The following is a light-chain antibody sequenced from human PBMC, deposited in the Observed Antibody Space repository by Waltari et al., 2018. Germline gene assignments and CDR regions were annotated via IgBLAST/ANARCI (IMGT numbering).Light chain of an antibody. CDR3: CSYAGSSSLV. J-gene: IGLJ3*02. CDR2: DVS. CDR1: SSDVGGYHS. V-gene: IGLV2-23*02. Sequence: QSALTQPASVSASPGPSITISCTGTSSDVGGYHSVSWYQQHPGKAPKLMIYDVSKRPSGVSNRFSGSKSGNTASLTISGLQAEDEADYYCCSYAGSSSLVFGGGTKLTVL.